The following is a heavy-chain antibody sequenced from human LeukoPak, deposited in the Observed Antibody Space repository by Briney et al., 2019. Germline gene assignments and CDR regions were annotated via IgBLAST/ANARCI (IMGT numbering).Heavy chain of an antibody. V-gene: IGHV3-23*01. CDR1: GFTFSDYV. CDR2: ITASGDRT. Sequence: GESLRLSCAASGFTFSDYVMIWVRQAPGKGLEWVSGITASGDRTFYGDSVRGRFTMSRDDSKNTVYLQMNSLRVDDTAVYYCARRDIVVVVSASDYWGQGTLVTVSS. D-gene: IGHD2-15*01. J-gene: IGHJ4*02. CDR3: ARRDIVVVVSASDY.